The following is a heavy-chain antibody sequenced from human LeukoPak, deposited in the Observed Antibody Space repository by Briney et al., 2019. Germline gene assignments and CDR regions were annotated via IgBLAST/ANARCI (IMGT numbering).Heavy chain of an antibody. V-gene: IGHV1-18*01. CDR2: ISAYNGNT. D-gene: IGHD1-20*01. J-gene: IGHJ4*02. Sequence: ASVTVSYKPSGYTFTSYGIRWVRQAPGQGLEGMGWISAYNGNTNYAQKLQGRVTMTTDTSTSTAYMELRSLTSDDTAVYYCARDHAGITGNIDYWGQGTLVTVSS. CDR1: GYTFTSYG. CDR3: ARDHAGITGNIDY.